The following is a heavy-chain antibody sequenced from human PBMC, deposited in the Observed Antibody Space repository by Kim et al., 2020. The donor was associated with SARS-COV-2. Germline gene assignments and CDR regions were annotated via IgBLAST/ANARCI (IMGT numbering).Heavy chain of an antibody. CDR2: VSYDGSNK. J-gene: IGHJ4*02. V-gene: IGHV3-30*18. Sequence: GGSLRLSCAASGFTFSSYGMHWVRQAPGKGLEWVAVVSYDGSNKYYADSVKGRFTISRDNSKNTLYLQMNSLSAEDTAVYYCAKDGPLGGSGSYYAFDYWGQGTLVTVSS. CDR1: GFTFSSYG. D-gene: IGHD3-10*01. CDR3: AKDGPLGGSGSYYAFDY.